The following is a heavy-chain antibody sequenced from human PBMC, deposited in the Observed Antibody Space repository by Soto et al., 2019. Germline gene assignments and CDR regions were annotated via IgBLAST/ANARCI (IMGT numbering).Heavy chain of an antibody. CDR3: ARLYGIAAVYYYYMDV. D-gene: IGHD6-13*01. CDR2: IYYSGST. CDR1: GGSISNFY. V-gene: IGHV4-59*01. J-gene: IGHJ6*03. Sequence: PSETLSLTCTVSGGSISNFYWSRIRQPPGKGLEWIGYIYYSGSTNYNPSLKSRVTISVDTSKNQFSLKLSSVTAADTAVYYCARLYGIAAVYYYYMDVWGKGTTVTVSS.